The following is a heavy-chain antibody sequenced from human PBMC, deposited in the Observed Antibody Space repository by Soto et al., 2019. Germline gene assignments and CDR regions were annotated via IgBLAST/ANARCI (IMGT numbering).Heavy chain of an antibody. CDR2: IYYSGST. CDR1: CGSPRRGGYY. V-gene: IGHV4-31*02. D-gene: IGHD3-10*02. J-gene: IGHJ4*02. Sequence: PSGTLSPTWPFSCGSPRRGGYYWGWVRPHPGKGLEWIGYIYYSGSTYYNPSLKSRVTISLDTSKNQFSLKLSSVTAADTAMYYCARLSSGERLNFDYWGQGTLVTVSS. CDR3: ARLSSGERLNFDY.